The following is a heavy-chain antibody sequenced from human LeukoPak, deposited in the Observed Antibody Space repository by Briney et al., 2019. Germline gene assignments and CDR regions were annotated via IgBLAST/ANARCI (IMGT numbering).Heavy chain of an antibody. CDR1: GYTFTGYY. V-gene: IGHV1-2*02. D-gene: IGHD6-19*01. J-gene: IGHJ3*02. CDR2: INPNSGGT. CDR3: ARESSGHLQTDDAFDI. Sequence: ASVKVSCKASGYTFTGYYMHWVRQAPGQGLEWMGWINPNSGGTNYALKFQGRVTMTRDTSVSTAYMELSRLRSEDTAVYYCARESSGHLQTDDAFDIWGQGTMVTVSS.